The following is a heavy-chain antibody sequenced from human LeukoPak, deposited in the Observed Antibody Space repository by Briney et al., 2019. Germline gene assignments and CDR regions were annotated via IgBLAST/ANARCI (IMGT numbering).Heavy chain of an antibody. D-gene: IGHD2-2*01. CDR2: INHSGST. J-gene: IGHJ4*02. V-gene: IGHV4-34*01. Sequence: SETLSLTCAVYGGSFSGYYWSWIRQPPGKGLEWIGEINHSGSTNYNPSPKSRVTISVDTSKNQFSLKLSSVTAADTAVYYCATNGPIVVVPAATNPFDYWGQGTLVTVSS. CDR1: GGSFSGYY. CDR3: ATNGPIVVVPAATNPFDY.